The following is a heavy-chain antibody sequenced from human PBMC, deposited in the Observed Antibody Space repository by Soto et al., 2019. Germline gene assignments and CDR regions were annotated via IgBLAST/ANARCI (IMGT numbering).Heavy chain of an antibody. V-gene: IGHV3-30-3*01. Sequence: PGGSLRLSCAASGFTFSSYAMHWVRQAPGKGLEWVAVISYDGSNKYYADFVKGRFTISRDSSKNTLYLQMNSLRAEDTAVYYCARNVYYDILTGYYFRNYYYGMDVWGQGTTVTVSS. J-gene: IGHJ6*02. CDR3: ARNVYYDILTGYYFRNYYYGMDV. D-gene: IGHD3-9*01. CDR2: ISYDGSNK. CDR1: GFTFSSYA.